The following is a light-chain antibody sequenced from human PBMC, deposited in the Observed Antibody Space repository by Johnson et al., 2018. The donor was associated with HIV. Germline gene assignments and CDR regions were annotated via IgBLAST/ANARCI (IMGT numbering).Light chain of an antibody. CDR1: SSNIGSNY. CDR3: GTWDSSLSAVYV. CDR2: DNN. Sequence: QSVLTQPPSVSAAPGQKVTISCSGSSSNIGSNYVSWYQQLPGTAPKLLIYDNNKRPSGIPDRFSGSKSGTSATLGITGLQTGDEADYYCGTWDSSLSAVYVFGTGTQVTVL. V-gene: IGLV1-51*01. J-gene: IGLJ1*01.